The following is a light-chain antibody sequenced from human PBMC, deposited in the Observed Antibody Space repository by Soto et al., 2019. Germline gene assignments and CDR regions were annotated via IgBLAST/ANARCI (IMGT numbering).Light chain of an antibody. CDR3: SSFTSSNTWL. CDR2: EVT. J-gene: IGLJ3*02. CDR1: SSSVGGYNY. Sequence: QSALTQPASVSGSPGQSITISCTGTSSSVGGYNYVSWYQQYPGKAPKLMIFEVTNRPSGVSDRFSGSKSGNTASLTISGLQAEDEADYYCSSFTSSNTWLFGGGAKLTVL. V-gene: IGLV2-14*01.